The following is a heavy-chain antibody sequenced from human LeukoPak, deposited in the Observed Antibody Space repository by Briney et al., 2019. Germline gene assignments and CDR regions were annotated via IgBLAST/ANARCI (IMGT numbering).Heavy chain of an antibody. CDR2: ISGSGGST. CDR1: GFTFSSYG. Sequence: PGGSLRLSCAASGFTFSSYGMSWVRQAPGKGLEWVSAISGSGGSTYYADSVKGRFTISRDNSKNTLYLQMNSLRAEDTALYYCAKDPYDILTGAFDYWGQGTLVTVSS. V-gene: IGHV3-23*01. J-gene: IGHJ4*02. D-gene: IGHD3-9*01. CDR3: AKDPYDILTGAFDY.